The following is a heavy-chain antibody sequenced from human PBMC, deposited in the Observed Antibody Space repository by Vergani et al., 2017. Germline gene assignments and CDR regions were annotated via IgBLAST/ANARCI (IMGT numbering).Heavy chain of an antibody. CDR2: ISGSGGST. CDR3: AKDGEGYCYGYRHFDY. D-gene: IGHD5-18*01. CDR1: GFTFSSYA. V-gene: IGHV3-23*01. Sequence: EVQLLESGGGLVQPGGSLRLSCAASGFTFSSYAMSWVRQAPGKGLEWVSAISGSGGSTYYADSVKGRFTISRDNSKNTLYLQMNSLRAEDTAVYYCAKDGEGYCYGYRHFDYWGQGTLVTVSS. J-gene: IGHJ4*02.